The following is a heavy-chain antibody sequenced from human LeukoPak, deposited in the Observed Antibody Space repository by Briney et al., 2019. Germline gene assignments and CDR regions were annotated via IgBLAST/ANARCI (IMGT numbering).Heavy chain of an antibody. V-gene: IGHV3-30-3*01. CDR1: GFTFNNYA. CDR2: ISYDGSNK. D-gene: IGHD4-17*01. CDR3: AKDVFSYGDGFDY. Sequence: GGSLRLSCAASGFTFNNYAMHWVRQAPGKGLEWVAVISYDGSNKYYADFVKGRFTISRDNSRNTLYLRMNSLRAEDTAVYYCAKDVFSYGDGFDYWGQGTLVTVSS. J-gene: IGHJ4*02.